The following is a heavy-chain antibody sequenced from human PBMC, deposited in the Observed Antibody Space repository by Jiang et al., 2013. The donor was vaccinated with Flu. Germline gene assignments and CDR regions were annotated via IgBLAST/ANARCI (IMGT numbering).Heavy chain of an antibody. J-gene: IGHJ6*02. Sequence: QLVESGGGLVQPGGSLRLSCAPSGFIFSSYRMTWVRQAPGKGLEWVASINQDGSEKYYVDSGDSVKGRFTISRDNAKNSLYLQMNSLRAEDTAVYYCARDGYFGSGDGGMDVWGQGTTVTVSS. CDR3: ARDGYFGSGDGGMDV. D-gene: IGHD3-10*01. CDR1: GFIFSSYR. V-gene: IGHV3-7*03. CDR2: INQDGSEK.